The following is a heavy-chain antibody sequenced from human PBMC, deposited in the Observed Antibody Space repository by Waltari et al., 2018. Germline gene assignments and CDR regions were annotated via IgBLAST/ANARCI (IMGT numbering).Heavy chain of an antibody. CDR1: GYTFTSYD. Sequence: QVQLVQSGAEVKKPGASVKVSCKASGYTFTSYDINWVRQATGQGLEWMGWMNPNSGNTGYAQKFQGRVTMTRNTSISTAYMELSSLRSEDTAVYYCARVVSRRFLEWCPAFDIWGQGTMVTVSS. CDR2: MNPNSGNT. CDR3: ARVVSRRFLEWCPAFDI. V-gene: IGHV1-8*01. J-gene: IGHJ3*02. D-gene: IGHD3-3*01.